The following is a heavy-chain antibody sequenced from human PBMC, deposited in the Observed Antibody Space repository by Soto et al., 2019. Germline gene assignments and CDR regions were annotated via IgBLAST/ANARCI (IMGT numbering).Heavy chain of an antibody. CDR2: IYYSGST. J-gene: IGHJ4*02. CDR3: ARLGGYYQAFDQ. CDR1: GGSISSNSHY. Sequence: SETLSLTCSVSGGSISSNSHYWVWFRQPPGKGLEWIGYIYYSGSTTYHPSLKSRVTISVDTSKNQFSLNLTSVTAADTAVYYCARLGGYYQAFDQWGQGSLVTVSS. D-gene: IGHD3-22*01. V-gene: IGHV4-61*05.